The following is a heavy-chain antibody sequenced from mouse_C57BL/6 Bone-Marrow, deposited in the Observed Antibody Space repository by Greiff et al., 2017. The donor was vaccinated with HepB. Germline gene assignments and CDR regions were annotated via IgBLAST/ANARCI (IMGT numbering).Heavy chain of an antibody. CDR2: IDPENGDT. V-gene: IGHV14-4*01. J-gene: IGHJ2*01. D-gene: IGHD1-1*01. Sequence: EVKLMESGAELVRPGASVKLSCTASGFNIKDDYMHWVKQRPEQGLEWIGWIDPENGDTEYASKFQGKATITADTSSNTAYLQLSSLTSEDTAVYYCTTLYYYGSPDYWGQGTTLTVSS. CDR1: GFNIKDDY. CDR3: TTLYYYGSPDY.